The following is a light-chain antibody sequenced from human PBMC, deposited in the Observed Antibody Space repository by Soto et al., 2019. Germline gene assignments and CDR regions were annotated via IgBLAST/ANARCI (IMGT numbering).Light chain of an antibody. CDR3: QQLGA. CDR1: QSVSSSY. Sequence: ESVLTQSPGTLSLSPGERATLACRGSQSVSSSYLAWYQQKPGQAPRLIIYGASNRATGIPDRFSGSVSGTDFTLTISRLEPEDFAVYYCQQLGAFGHGTKVEIK. CDR2: GAS. J-gene: IGKJ1*01. V-gene: IGKV3-20*01.